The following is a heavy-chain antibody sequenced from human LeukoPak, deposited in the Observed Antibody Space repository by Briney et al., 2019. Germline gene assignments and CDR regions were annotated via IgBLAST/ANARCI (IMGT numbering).Heavy chain of an antibody. CDR1: GFTFSSYE. J-gene: IGHJ4*02. D-gene: IGHD2-2*01. Sequence: GGSLRLSCAASGFTFSSYEMNWVRQAPGKGLEWVSYISSSGSTIYYADSVKGRFTISRDNAKNSLYLQMNSLRAEDTAVYYCARAYCSSTSCLGGIFDYWGQGTLVTVSS. V-gene: IGHV3-48*03. CDR3: ARAYCSSTSCLGGIFDY. CDR2: ISSSGSTI.